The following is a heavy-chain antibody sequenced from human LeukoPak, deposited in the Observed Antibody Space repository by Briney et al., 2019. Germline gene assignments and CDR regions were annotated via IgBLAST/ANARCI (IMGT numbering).Heavy chain of an antibody. Sequence: GGSLRLSCAASGFIFSSYEVNWVRQAPGKWLEWVSFISGSGSDIYYIDSVKGRFTISRDNAKKSLYLQLNSLRAEDTAVYFCARKTPGTSYFDYWGQGILVTVSS. CDR1: GFIFSSYE. CDR2: ISGSGSDI. J-gene: IGHJ4*02. D-gene: IGHD1-1*01. CDR3: ARKTPGTSYFDY. V-gene: IGHV3-48*03.